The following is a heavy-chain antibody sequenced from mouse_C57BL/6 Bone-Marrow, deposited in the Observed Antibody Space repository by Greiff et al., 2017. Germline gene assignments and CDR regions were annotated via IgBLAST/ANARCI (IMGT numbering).Heavy chain of an antibody. CDR2: ISNKANNHAT. CDR3: TPLLNYFDY. J-gene: IGHJ2*01. V-gene: IGHV6-6*01. CDR1: GFTFSDAW. D-gene: IGHD2-1*01. Sequence: EVQLQESGGGLVQPGGSMKLSCAASGFTFSDAWMDWVRQSPEKGLEWVAEISNKANNHATYYAESVKGRFTISRDDSKSSVYMQMNLLRAADTGIYYCTPLLNYFDYWGQGTTLTVSS.